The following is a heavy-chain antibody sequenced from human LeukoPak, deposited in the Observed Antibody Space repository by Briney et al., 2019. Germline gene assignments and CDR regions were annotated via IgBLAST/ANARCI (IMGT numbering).Heavy chain of an antibody. V-gene: IGHV3-48*03. J-gene: IGHJ4*02. CDR1: GFTFSSYE. D-gene: IGHD1-26*01. CDR3: ARRIVGATYFDY. CDR2: ISSSGSTI. Sequence: GGSLRLPCAASGFTFSSYEMNWVRQAPGKGLEWVSYISSSGSTIYYADSVKGRFTISRDNAKNSLYLQMNSLRAEDTAVYYCARRIVGATYFDYWGQGTLVTVSS.